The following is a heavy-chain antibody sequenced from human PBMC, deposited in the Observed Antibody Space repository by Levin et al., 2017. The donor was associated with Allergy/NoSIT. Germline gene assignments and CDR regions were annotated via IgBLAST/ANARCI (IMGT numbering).Heavy chain of an antibody. V-gene: IGHV3-21*01. CDR3: ASWAMYHYDRSAFDYFYYAMDV. CDR2: ISAGGNYI. Sequence: GGSLRLSCAASGILFSSYDMNWVRQAPGKGLEWVSSISAGGNYIYYADSVKGRFTISRDNAKNSLFLQMNSLRAEDTAVYYCASWAMYHYDRSAFDYFYYAMDVWGQATTVTVSS. CDR1: GILFSSYD. J-gene: IGHJ6*02. D-gene: IGHD3-22*01.